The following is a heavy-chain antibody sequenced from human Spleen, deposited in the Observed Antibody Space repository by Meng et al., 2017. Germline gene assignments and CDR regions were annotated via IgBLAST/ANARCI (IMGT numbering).Heavy chain of an antibody. CDR1: DYTFTGYG. D-gene: IGHD3-10*01. CDR3: ARGTPGRSYSDY. Sequence: QVHPVQSGPEVKKPGPSVKVSCKASDYTFTGYGVSWVRQAPGQGLEWMAWLGAHDGDTSHAPKFQGRVTVSADRPTATAYMELRSLRSDDTAVYYCARGTPGRSYSDYWGQGTLVTVSS. J-gene: IGHJ4*02. CDR2: LGAHDGDT. V-gene: IGHV1-18*01.